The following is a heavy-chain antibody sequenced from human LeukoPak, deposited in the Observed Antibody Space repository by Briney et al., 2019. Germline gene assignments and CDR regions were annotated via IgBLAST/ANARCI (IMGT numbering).Heavy chain of an antibody. D-gene: IGHD1-26*01. CDR1: GFTFSSYA. CDR3: AKAATYVHWFDP. V-gene: IGHV3-23*01. CDR2: ISGSGGST. J-gene: IGHJ5*02. Sequence: GGSLRLPCAASGFTFSSYAMSWVRQAPGKGLEWVSAISGSGGSTYYADPVKGRFTISRDNSKNTLYLQMNSLRAEDTAVYYCAKAATYVHWFDPWGQGTLVTVSS.